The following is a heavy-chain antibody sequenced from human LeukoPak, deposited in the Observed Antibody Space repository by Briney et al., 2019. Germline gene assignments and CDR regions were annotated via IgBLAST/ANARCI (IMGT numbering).Heavy chain of an antibody. CDR3: ARDVYDTSGYPPTEGDFDY. D-gene: IGHD3-22*01. J-gene: IGHJ4*02. V-gene: IGHV3-21*01. CDR1: GFTFSSHS. Sequence: GGSLRLSCAASGFTFSSHSMNWVRQAPGKGLEWVSSISSGSRYIYYVDSVKGRFTISRDNAKNSLYLQMYSLRAEDTAVYFCARDVYDTSGYPPTEGDFDYWGQGTLVTVSS. CDR2: ISSGSRYI.